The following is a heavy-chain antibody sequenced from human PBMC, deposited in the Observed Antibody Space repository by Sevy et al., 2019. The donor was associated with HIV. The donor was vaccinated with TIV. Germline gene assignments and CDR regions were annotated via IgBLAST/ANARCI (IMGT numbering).Heavy chain of an antibody. CDR3: ARPYGSGSWEAFDI. D-gene: IGHD3-10*01. Sequence: GGSLRLSCAASGFTFNSYTMNWVHQAPGKGLEWVSSISFSSNYIYYADSVKGRFTISRDNAQNSLYLQMNSLRAEVTAIYYCARPYGSGSWEAFDIWGQGTMVTVSS. CDR2: ISFSSNYI. J-gene: IGHJ3*02. CDR1: GFTFNSYT. V-gene: IGHV3-21*01.